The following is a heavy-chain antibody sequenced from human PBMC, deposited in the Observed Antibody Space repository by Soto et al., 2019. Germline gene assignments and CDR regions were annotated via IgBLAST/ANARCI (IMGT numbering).Heavy chain of an antibody. V-gene: IGHV3-48*02. CDR2: ISSSSSTI. CDR3: ARDGPKTVATIIFFSARTYYGMDV. CDR1: GFTFSSYS. Sequence: GGSLRLSCAASGFTFSSYSMNWVRQAPGKGLEWVSYISSSSSTIYYADSVKGRFTISRDNAKNSLYLQMNSLRDEDTAVYYCARDGPKTVATIIFFSARTYYGMDVWGQGTTVTVSS. J-gene: IGHJ6*02. D-gene: IGHD5-12*01.